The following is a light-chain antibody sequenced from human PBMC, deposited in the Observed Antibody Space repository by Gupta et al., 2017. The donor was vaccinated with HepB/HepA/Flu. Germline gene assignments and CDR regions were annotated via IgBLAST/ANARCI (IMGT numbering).Light chain of an antibody. CDR1: QSVSSY. CDR2: DAS. J-gene: IGKJ3*01. V-gene: IGKV3-11*01. CDR3: QQRSNWLFT. Sequence: PGERATLSCRASQSVSSYLAWYQQKPGQAPRLLIYDASNRATGIPARFSGSGSGTDFTLTISSLEPEDFAVYYCQQRSNWLFTFGPGTRVDIK.